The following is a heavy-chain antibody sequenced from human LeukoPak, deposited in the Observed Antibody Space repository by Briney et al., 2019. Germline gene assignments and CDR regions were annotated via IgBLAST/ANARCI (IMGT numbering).Heavy chain of an antibody. CDR1: GYTFTGYY. CDR2: INPNSGGT. J-gene: IGHJ3*02. D-gene: IGHD6-6*01. CDR3: ARPAGYSSSSGYAFDI. V-gene: IGHV1-2*02. Sequence: ASVKVSCKASGYTFTGYYMHWVRQAPGQGLEWMGWINPNSGGTTYAQNFQGRVTMTRDTSISTAYMELSRLRSDDTSVYYCARPAGYSSSSGYAFDIWGQGTMVTVSS.